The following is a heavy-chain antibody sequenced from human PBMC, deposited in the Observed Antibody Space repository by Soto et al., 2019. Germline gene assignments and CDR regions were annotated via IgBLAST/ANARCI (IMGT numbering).Heavy chain of an antibody. J-gene: IGHJ4*02. D-gene: IGHD1-26*01. V-gene: IGHV3-33*01. CDR3: TRDPYGGSRYYFDS. Sequence: QVQLVESGGGVVQPGRSLRLSCAASGFTFTNYGMHWVRQAPGKGLEWVAVIWYDGNNKYYADSVKGRFAISKDNSQNTLYLQMNNLRPEDTDVYYCTRDPYGGSRYYFDSWGQGTLVTVSS. CDR1: GFTFTNYG. CDR2: IWYDGNNK.